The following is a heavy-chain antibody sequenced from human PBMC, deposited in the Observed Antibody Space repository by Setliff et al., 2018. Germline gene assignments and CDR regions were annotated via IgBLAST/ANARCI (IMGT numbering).Heavy chain of an antibody. V-gene: IGHV3-23*01. CDR3: AKSSGSSSSTNLEY. CDR1: GFTFFGYT. CDR2: ITDDGGTT. Sequence: SLRLSCTTSGFTFFGYTMNWVRQAPGKGLEWVSAITDDGGTTHYAGSVKGRFTIARDNSNSTLYLQVNSLRVEDTALYYCAKSSGSSSSTNLEYLGPGTLVTVSS. J-gene: IGHJ4*02. D-gene: IGHD6-6*01.